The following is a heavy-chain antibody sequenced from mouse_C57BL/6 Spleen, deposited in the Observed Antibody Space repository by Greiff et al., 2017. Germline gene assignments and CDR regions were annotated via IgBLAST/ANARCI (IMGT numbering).Heavy chain of an antibody. Sequence: EVQRVESGGDLVKPGGSLKLSCAASGFTFSSYGMSWVRQTPDKRLEWVATISSGGSYTYYPDSVKGRFTISRDNAKNTMYLQRSSLKSEDTAMYYCARGGGSSWYFDVWGTGTTVTVSS. V-gene: IGHV5-6*01. CDR2: ISSGGSYT. CDR3: ARGGGSSWYFDV. J-gene: IGHJ1*03. CDR1: GFTFSSYG. D-gene: IGHD1-1*01.